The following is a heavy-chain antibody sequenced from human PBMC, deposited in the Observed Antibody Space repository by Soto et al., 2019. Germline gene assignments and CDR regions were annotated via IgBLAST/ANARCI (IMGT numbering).Heavy chain of an antibody. CDR3: ASHGGGTYYDFWSVYYPSNWFDP. CDR1: GGSISSSSYY. CDR2: IYYSGST. V-gene: IGHV4-39*01. D-gene: IGHD3-3*01. J-gene: IGHJ5*02. Sequence: QLQLQESGPGLVKPSETLSLTCTVSGGSISSSSYYWGWIRQPPGKGLEWIGSIYYSGSTYYNPSLKSRVTISVDTSKNQFSLKLSSVTAADTAVYYCASHGGGTYYDFWSVYYPSNWFDPWGQGTLVTVSS.